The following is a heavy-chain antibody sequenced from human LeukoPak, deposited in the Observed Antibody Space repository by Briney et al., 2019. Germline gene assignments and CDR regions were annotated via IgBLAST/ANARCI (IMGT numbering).Heavy chain of an antibody. CDR3: AREDDYGDYFDY. V-gene: IGHV4-39*07. Sequence: PSETLSLTCTVSGVSISSSNSYWGWIRQPPGKGLEWIGSIYYTGNTYYNASLKSRVTMSVDTSKNQFSLKLSSVTAADTAVYYCAREDDYGDYFDYWGQGTLVTVSS. D-gene: IGHD4-17*01. CDR2: IYYTGNT. J-gene: IGHJ4*02. CDR1: GVSISSSNSY.